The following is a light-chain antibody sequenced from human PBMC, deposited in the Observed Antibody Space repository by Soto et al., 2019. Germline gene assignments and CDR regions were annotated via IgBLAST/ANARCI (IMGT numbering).Light chain of an antibody. CDR3: KQYYSTPLT. CDR2: WAS. CDR1: HSVLWSNNKNY. J-gene: IGKJ4*01. Sequence: FVMTQSPDSLTVSLGERATIDCNFRHSVLWSNNKNYLAWYQQKPGQSPKLLIYWASTRESGVPDRFSGRGSGTDFTLTISSLQAEDVAVYYCKQYYSTPLTFGGGTKVDIK. V-gene: IGKV4-1*01.